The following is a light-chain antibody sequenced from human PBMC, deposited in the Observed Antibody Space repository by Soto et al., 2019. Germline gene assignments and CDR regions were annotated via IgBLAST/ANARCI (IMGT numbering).Light chain of an antibody. V-gene: IGKV1-39*01. CDR1: QTISAF. CDR3: QQTYSPPGT. CDR2: SAS. J-gene: IGKJ1*01. Sequence: DIQMTQSRSSLSASVGDRITITCRASQTISAFLNWYQHKPGKAPELLIFSASKLQTGVPSRFSGRGSGTAFTLIITSLRPEDFATYYCQQTYSPPGTFGQGTKVDIK.